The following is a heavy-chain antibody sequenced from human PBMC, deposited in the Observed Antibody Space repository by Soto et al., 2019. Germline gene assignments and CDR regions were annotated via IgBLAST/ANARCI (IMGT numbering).Heavy chain of an antibody. D-gene: IGHD2-21*02. V-gene: IGHV4-61*01. CDR2: VYYSGTT. J-gene: IGHJ5*02. Sequence: PSETLSLTCSVSGGSVSNKTYYWSWIRQPPGKRLEWMGYVYYSGTTNYNPSLKSRVTISVDLSKNQFSLKLSSVTAADTALYYCARMVVTATEGAYNGFDPWGQGTLVTVSS. CDR3: ARMVVTATEGAYNGFDP. CDR1: GGSVSNKTYY.